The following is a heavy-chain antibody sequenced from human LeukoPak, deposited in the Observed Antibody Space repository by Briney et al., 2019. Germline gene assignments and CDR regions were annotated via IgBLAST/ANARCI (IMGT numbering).Heavy chain of an antibody. V-gene: IGHV1-2*02. CDR3: ARDYSSSWYSLYYFDY. CDR2: TNPNSGGT. Sequence: GASVKVSCKASGYTFTGYYMHGVRQAPGQGLEWMGCTNPNSGGTNYAQKFQGRVTMTRDTSISTAYMELSRLRSDDTAVYYCARDYSSSWYSLYYFDYWGQGTLVTVSS. CDR1: GYTFTGYY. J-gene: IGHJ4*02. D-gene: IGHD6-13*01.